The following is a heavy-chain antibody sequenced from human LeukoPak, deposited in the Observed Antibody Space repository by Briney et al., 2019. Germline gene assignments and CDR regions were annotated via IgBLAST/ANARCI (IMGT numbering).Heavy chain of an antibody. CDR1: GYTLTELS. Sequence: ASVKVSCKVSGYTLTELSMHWVRQAPGKGLEWMGGFDPEDGETIYAQKFQGRVTMTEDTSTDTAYMELSSLRSEDTAVYYCAGDGALGGYDPFYYYYGMDVWGQGTTVTVSS. V-gene: IGHV1-24*01. CDR2: FDPEDGET. J-gene: IGHJ6*02. CDR3: AGDGALGGYDPFYYYYGMDV. D-gene: IGHD5-12*01.